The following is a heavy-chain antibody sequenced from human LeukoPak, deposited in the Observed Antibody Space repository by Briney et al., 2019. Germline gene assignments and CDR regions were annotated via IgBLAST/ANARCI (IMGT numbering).Heavy chain of an antibody. V-gene: IGHV4-30-4*01. CDR2: IYYRGST. CDR1: GGSISSGDYY. D-gene: IGHD4-17*01. CDR3: ARTTATHAFDI. Sequence: PSETLSLTCTVSGGSISSGDYYWSWIRQPPGKGLEWIGYIYYRGSTYYNPSLKSPITISLDTSKNQFSLKLSSVTAADTAVYYCARTTATHAFDIWGQGTMVTVSS. J-gene: IGHJ3*02.